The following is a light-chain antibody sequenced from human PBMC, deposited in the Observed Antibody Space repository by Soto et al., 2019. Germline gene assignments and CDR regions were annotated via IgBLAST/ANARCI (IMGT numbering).Light chain of an antibody. CDR1: QNVSTY. Sequence: EIVLTQSPATLSLSPGERATLSCRASQNVSTYLAWYQQKPGQAPRLLIYDASDRATGIPARFSGSGSGTDFALTISIAEREVSAVYDCQHRTNCLTFGLGTKVYIK. CDR2: DAS. V-gene: IGKV3-11*01. J-gene: IGKJ3*01. CDR3: QHRTNCLT.